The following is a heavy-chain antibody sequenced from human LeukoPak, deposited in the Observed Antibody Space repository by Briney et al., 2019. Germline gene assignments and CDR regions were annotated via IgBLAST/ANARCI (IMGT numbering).Heavy chain of an antibody. Sequence: GASVKVSCKASGYTFTSYYMHWVRQAPGQGLEWMGIINPSGDSTSYAQKFQGRVTMTRDTSTSTVYMELSSLRSEDTAVYYCARGFGITMIVVAPWAFDIWGQGTMVTVSS. D-gene: IGHD3-22*01. CDR1: GYTFTSYY. CDR3: ARGFGITMIVVAPWAFDI. J-gene: IGHJ3*02. V-gene: IGHV1-46*01. CDR2: INPSGDST.